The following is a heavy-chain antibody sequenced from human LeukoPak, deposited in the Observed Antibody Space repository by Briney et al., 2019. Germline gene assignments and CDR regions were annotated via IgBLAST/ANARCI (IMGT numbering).Heavy chain of an antibody. D-gene: IGHD3-16*01. CDR3: ATGLGYYYDY. J-gene: IGHJ4*02. CDR1: ELTFTKYS. V-gene: IGHV3-74*01. CDR2: ITDDGSRT. Sequence: PGGSLRLFCAASELTFTKYSMHWVRQAPGKGLVWVSCITDDGSRTTYADSVRGRFTISRDNAKNTVYLQMNSLRPEDAAVYYCATGLGYYYDYWGQGTLVTVSS.